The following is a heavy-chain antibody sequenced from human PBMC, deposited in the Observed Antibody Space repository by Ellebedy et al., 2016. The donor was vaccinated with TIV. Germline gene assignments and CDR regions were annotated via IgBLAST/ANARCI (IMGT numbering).Heavy chain of an antibody. CDR1: GFTFSSYA. CDR3: VKAWHSSSWYSNWFDP. CDR2: ISDNGITT. D-gene: IGHD6-13*01. V-gene: IGHV3-64D*09. Sequence: GESLKISCSVSGFTFSSYAMHWVRQAPGKGLQYVAAISDNGITTDYADSVGDRFTISRDNSKTTLYLQMRSLRPEDTAVYYCVKAWHSSSWYSNWFDPWGQGTLVIVSS. J-gene: IGHJ5*02.